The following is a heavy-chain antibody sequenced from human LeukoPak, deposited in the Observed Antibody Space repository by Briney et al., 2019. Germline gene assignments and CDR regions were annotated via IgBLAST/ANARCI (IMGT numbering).Heavy chain of an antibody. V-gene: IGHV1-2*02. Sequence: GASVKVSCKASGYTFTDYYMHWVRQAPGQGLVWMGWINPNSGGTNYAQSFQGRVTMTRDTSISTAYMELSRLRSDDTAVYYCARDLTGRSDYWGQGTLVTVSS. CDR3: ARDLTGRSDY. CDR1: GYTFTDYY. J-gene: IGHJ4*02. D-gene: IGHD3-9*01. CDR2: INPNSGGT.